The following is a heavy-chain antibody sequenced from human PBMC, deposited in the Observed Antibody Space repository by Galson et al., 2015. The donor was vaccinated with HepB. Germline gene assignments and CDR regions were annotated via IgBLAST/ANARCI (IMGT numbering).Heavy chain of an antibody. V-gene: IGHV3-49*03. CDR3: TRIMITFGGIDYDY. CDR1: GFTFGDYA. D-gene: IGHD3-16*01. Sequence: SLRLSCAASGFTFGDYAMSWFRQAPGKGLEWVGFIRSKAYGGTTEYAASVRGRFTISRDDSKSIAYLQMNSLKTEDTAVYYCTRIMITFGGIDYDYWGQGTLVTVSS. J-gene: IGHJ4*02. CDR2: IRSKAYGGTT.